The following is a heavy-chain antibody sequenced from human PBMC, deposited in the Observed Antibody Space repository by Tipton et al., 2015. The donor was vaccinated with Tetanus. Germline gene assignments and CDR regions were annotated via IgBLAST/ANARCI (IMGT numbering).Heavy chain of an antibody. Sequence: TLSLTCAVYGGSFSDYYWSWIRQPPGKGLEWIGEIHPSGITNYNPSLKSRVIISVNTSKNQFSLKLSSVTAADSALYFCGRGTDAYKSGNYWGQGTLVTVSS. CDR1: GGSFSDYY. CDR2: IHPSGIT. CDR3: GRGTDAYKSGNY. D-gene: IGHD5-24*01. J-gene: IGHJ4*01. V-gene: IGHV4-34*01.